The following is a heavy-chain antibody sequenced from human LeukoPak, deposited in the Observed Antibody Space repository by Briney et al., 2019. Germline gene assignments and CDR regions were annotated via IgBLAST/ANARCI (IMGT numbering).Heavy chain of an antibody. V-gene: IGHV1-2*02. J-gene: IGHJ4*02. CDR1: GYRFISNY. Sequence: GASVKVSCKASGYRFISNYIQWVRQAPGLGPQWMGWMHPGNGNTRYAEKFQGRVTMTRDTSINTAYLDLSSLRPDDTAVYYCARESSYCVGGDCYSFDIWGQGTLITVSS. D-gene: IGHD2-21*02. CDR3: ARESSYCVGGDCYSFDI. CDR2: MHPGNGNT.